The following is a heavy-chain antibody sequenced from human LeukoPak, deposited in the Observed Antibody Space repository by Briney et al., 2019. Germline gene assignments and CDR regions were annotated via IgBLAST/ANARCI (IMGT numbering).Heavy chain of an antibody. CDR3: AKGDLNVVVPAAIPLGIDY. J-gene: IGHJ4*02. Sequence: PGGSLRLSCAASGFTFSSYAMSWVRQAPGKGLEWVSAISGSGGSTYYADSVKGRFTISGDNSKNTLYLQMNSLRAEDTAVYYCAKGDLNVVVPAAIPLGIDYWGQGTLVTVSS. CDR1: GFTFSSYA. D-gene: IGHD2-2*02. V-gene: IGHV3-23*01. CDR2: ISGSGGST.